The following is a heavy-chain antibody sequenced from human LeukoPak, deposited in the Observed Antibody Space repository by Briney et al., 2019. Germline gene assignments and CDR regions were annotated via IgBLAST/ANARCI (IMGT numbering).Heavy chain of an antibody. CDR1: GGSISRSSYY. D-gene: IGHD6-13*01. CDR3: ARNPVPGVAAADSFDI. V-gene: IGHV4-39*01. CDR2: IYYSGTT. Sequence: SETLSLTCTVSGGSISRSSYYWGWIRQPPGKGLEWIGSIYYSGTTNYNPSLKSRVTISIDTSKNQFSLKLSSVTAADTAVFYCARNPVPGVAAADSFDIWAKGQWSPSLQ. J-gene: IGHJ3*02.